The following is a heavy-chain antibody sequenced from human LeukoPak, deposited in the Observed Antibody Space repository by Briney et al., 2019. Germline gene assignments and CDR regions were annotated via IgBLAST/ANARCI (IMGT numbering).Heavy chain of an antibody. V-gene: IGHV3-23*01. D-gene: IGHD3-3*01. CDR3: AKNTIFGVVFLFFDY. J-gene: IGHJ4*02. Sequence: AGGSLRLSCAASGFTFSSYAMSWVRQAPGKGLEWVSAISGSGGSTYYADSVKGRFTISRDNSKNTPYLQMNSLRAEDTAVYYCAKNTIFGVVFLFFDYWGQGTLVTVSS. CDR1: GFTFSSYA. CDR2: ISGSGGST.